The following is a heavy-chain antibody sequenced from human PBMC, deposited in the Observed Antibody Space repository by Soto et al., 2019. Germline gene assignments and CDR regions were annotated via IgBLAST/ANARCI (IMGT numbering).Heavy chain of an antibody. CDR2: ISSSGATT. Sequence: EVQLLESGGGLVQPGGSLRLSCAASGFTFSTYAMSWVRQAPGKGLEWVSVISSSGATTYYADSLKGRFTISRDNSQSTLYLQMNSLRAEDTAVYYCANYCDLVPAAMGYYYSYGMDVWGQGTTVTVSS. D-gene: IGHD2-2*01. V-gene: IGHV3-23*01. CDR1: GFTFSTYA. J-gene: IGHJ6*02. CDR3: ANYCDLVPAAMGYYYSYGMDV.